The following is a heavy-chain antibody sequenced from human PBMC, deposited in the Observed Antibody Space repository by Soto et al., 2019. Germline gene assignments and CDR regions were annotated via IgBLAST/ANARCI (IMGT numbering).Heavy chain of an antibody. CDR1: GFTFNNYG. CDR3: TRAAIRGELLEY. CDR2: IWHDGSNK. J-gene: IGHJ4*02. D-gene: IGHD1-26*01. V-gene: IGHV3-33*01. Sequence: QVQLVESGGGVVQPGRSLRLSCAASGFTFNNYGMHWVRQAPGKGLEWVALIWHDGSNKAYADSVKGRFTISRDNSKNTLNIQMNSLRGEDTAVYYCTRAAIRGELLEYWGQGTQVTVSS.